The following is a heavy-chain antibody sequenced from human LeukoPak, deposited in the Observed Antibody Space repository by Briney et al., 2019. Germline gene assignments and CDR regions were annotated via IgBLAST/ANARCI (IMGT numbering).Heavy chain of an antibody. V-gene: IGHV3-30*04. CDR3: ARDTMVISGYYYGSSGSYFDY. D-gene: IGHD3-22*01. J-gene: IGHJ4*02. CDR1: GFTFSSYA. Sequence: PGRSLRLSCAASGFTFSSYAMHWVRQAPGKGLEWVAVISYDGSNKYYADSVKGRFTISRDNSKNTLYLQMNSLRAEDTAVYYCARDTMVISGYYYGSSGSYFDYWGQGTLVTVSS. CDR2: ISYDGSNK.